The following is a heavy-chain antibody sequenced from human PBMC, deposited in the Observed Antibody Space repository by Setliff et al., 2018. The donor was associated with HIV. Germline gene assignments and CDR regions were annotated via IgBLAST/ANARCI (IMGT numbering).Heavy chain of an antibody. V-gene: IGHV4-39*01. CDR3: ARVVDADYLDY. CDR2: IYYSGST. Sequence: PSETLSLTCSVSGGSIDSSDYYWGWIRQPPGKGLEWIGIIYYSGSTYYKPSLKSRVTISVDTSKNQFSLKLNSVTAADTAMYYCARVVDADYLDYWGQGTPVTVSS. J-gene: IGHJ4*02. D-gene: IGHD2-15*01. CDR1: GGSIDSSDYY.